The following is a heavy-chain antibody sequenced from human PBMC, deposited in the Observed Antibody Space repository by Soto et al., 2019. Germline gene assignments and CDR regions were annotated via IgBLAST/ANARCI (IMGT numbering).Heavy chain of an antibody. Sequence: QVQLVQSGVEVKKAGSSVKVACKAAGGSFSMYTVFWVRQAPGQGLEWMGRIIPMLDIANYAQNFQGRVTFNADKSTDTVYMEMISLRSDDTAIYXXXXXXXXXXXFDIWGQGTLVTVSS. CDR2: IIPMLDIA. CDR1: GGSFSMYT. V-gene: IGHV1-69*02. CDR3: XXXXXXXXXFDI. J-gene: IGHJ3*02.